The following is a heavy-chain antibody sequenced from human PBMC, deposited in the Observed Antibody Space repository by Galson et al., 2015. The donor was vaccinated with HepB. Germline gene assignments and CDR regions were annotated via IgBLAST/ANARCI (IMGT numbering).Heavy chain of an antibody. Sequence: SLRLSCAASGFTFSNAWMSWVRQAPGKGLEWVGRIKSKTDGGTTDYAAPVKGRFTISRDDSKNTLYLQMNSLKTEDTAVYYCTTGMITFGGVIGASPFEAFDIWGQGTMVTVSS. V-gene: IGHV3-15*01. CDR3: TTGMITFGGVIGASPFEAFDI. CDR1: GFTFSNAW. CDR2: IKSKTDGGTT. D-gene: IGHD3-16*02. J-gene: IGHJ3*02.